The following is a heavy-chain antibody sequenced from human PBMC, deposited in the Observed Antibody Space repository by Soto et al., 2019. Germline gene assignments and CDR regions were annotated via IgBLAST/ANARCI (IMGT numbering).Heavy chain of an antibody. Sequence: QVQLVQSGAEVKKPGYSVKVSCKASGGTFSSYAISWVRQAPGQGLEWMGGIIPIFGIAIYAQKFQGRVTITADESTIAAYMELSSLGSEDTAVYYCARGRYEANTSGNWFGPWGQGTLVTVS. V-gene: IGHV1-69*01. D-gene: IGHD1-20*01. J-gene: IGHJ5*02. CDR1: GGTFSSYA. CDR2: IIPIFGIA. CDR3: ARGRYEANTSGNWFGP.